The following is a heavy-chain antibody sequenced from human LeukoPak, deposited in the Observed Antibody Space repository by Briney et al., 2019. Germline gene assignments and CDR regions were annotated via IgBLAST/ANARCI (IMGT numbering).Heavy chain of an antibody. D-gene: IGHD3-10*01. CDR1: GGSFSGYY. CDR2: IYYSGST. J-gene: IGHJ4*02. Sequence: PSETLSLTCAVYGGSFSGYYWSWIRQPPGKGLEWIGYIYYSGSTYYNPSLKSRVTISVDTSKNQFSLKLSSVTAADTAVYYCARALYGSPYYFDYWGQGTLVTVSS. V-gene: IGHV4-59*12. CDR3: ARALYGSPYYFDY.